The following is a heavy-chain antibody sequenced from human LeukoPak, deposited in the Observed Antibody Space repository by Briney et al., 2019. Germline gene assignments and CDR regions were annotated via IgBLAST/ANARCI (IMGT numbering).Heavy chain of an antibody. D-gene: IGHD6-19*01. CDR2: IIPIFGTA. Sequence: ASVKVSCKASGGTFSSYAISWVRQAPGQGLEWMGGIIPIFGTANYAQKFQGRVTITADESTSTAYMGLSSLRSEDTAVYYCARGRPRIVVAGTRLFFDYWGQGTLVTVSS. CDR1: GGTFSSYA. V-gene: IGHV1-69*01. CDR3: ARGRPRIVVAGTRLFFDY. J-gene: IGHJ4*02.